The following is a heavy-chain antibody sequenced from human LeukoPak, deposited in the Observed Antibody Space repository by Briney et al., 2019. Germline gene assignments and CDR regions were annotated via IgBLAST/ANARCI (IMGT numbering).Heavy chain of an antibody. V-gene: IGHV3-15*01. Sequence: GGSLRLSCATSGFTCSNAWMNWVRQAPGKGLEGVGHIKSKTDGETTNYAAPVKGRFSTSRDDSKNTLYLQMNSLKTEDTAMSYCTTNAADPWGQGTLVTVSS. CDR3: TTNAADP. D-gene: IGHD6-25*01. J-gene: IGHJ5*02. CDR2: IKSKTDGETT. CDR1: GFTCSNAW.